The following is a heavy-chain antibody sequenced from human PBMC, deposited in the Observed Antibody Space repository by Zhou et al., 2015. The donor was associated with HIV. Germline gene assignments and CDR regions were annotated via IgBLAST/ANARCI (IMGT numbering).Heavy chain of an antibody. CDR2: IIPIFGTA. CDR1: GGTFSSYA. CDR3: ARAKIGIVVVPAAMGYFQH. J-gene: IGHJ1*01. Sequence: QVQLVQSGAAVEKPGASMKVSCKASGGTFSSYAISWVRQAPGQGLEWMGGIIPIFGTANYAQKFQGRVTITADESTSTAYMELSSLRSEDTAVYYCARAKIGIVVVPAAMGYFQHVGPGHPWSPSPQ. D-gene: IGHD2-2*01. V-gene: IGHV1-69*01.